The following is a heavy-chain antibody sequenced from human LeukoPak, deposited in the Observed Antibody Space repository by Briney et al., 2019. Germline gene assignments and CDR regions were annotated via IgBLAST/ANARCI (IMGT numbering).Heavy chain of an antibody. D-gene: IGHD2-2*01. CDR3: ARADIVVVPGAVLNAFDI. Sequence: IPSETLSLTCTVSGGSISSYYWSWIRHPPGKGLEWIGEINHSGSTNYNPSLKSRVTISIDTSKNQFSLKLSSVTAADTAVYYCARADIVVVPGAVLNAFDIWGQGTMVTVSS. V-gene: IGHV4-34*01. J-gene: IGHJ3*02. CDR2: INHSGST. CDR1: GGSISSYY.